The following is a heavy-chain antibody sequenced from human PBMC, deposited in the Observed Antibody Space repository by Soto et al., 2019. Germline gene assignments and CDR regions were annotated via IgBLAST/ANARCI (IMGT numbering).Heavy chain of an antibody. D-gene: IGHD2-21*01. CDR3: TTGPVAGV. Sequence: EVQLVESGGGLVKPGGSLRLSCAASGFTFSNAWMSWVRQAPGKGLEWVGRIKSKTDGGKTDYAAPVKGRFTISRDDSKNTLYLQMNSLKTEDTAVYYCTTGPVAGVWGQGTLVTVSS. V-gene: IGHV3-15*01. CDR1: GFTFSNAW. CDR2: IKSKTDGGKT. J-gene: IGHJ4*02.